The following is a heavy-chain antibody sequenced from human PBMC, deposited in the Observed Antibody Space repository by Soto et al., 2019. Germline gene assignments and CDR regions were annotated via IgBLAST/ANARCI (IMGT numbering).Heavy chain of an antibody. V-gene: IGHV3-15*07. Sequence: GGSLRLSCAASGFTFSNAWMNWVRQAPGKGLEWVGRIKSKTDGGTTDYAAPVKGRFTISRDDSKNTLYLQMNSLKTEDTAVYYCARQLPPYYYYYGMDVWGQGTTVTVSS. CDR3: ARQLPPYYYYYGMDV. CDR1: GFTFSNAW. D-gene: IGHD2-2*01. CDR2: IKSKTDGGTT. J-gene: IGHJ6*02.